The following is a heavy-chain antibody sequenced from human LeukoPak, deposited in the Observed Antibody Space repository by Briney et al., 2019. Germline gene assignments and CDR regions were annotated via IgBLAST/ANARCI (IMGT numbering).Heavy chain of an antibody. Sequence: PSETLSLTCTVSGGSISSSSYYWGWIRQPPGKGLGWIGSIYYSGSTYYNPSLKSRVTISGDTSKNQFSLKLSSVTAADTAVYYCARDFERKYCSGGSCYGNWFDPWGQGTLVTVSS. CDR1: GGSISSSSYY. D-gene: IGHD2-15*01. J-gene: IGHJ5*02. CDR3: ARDFERKYCSGGSCYGNWFDP. V-gene: IGHV4-39*07. CDR2: IYYSGST.